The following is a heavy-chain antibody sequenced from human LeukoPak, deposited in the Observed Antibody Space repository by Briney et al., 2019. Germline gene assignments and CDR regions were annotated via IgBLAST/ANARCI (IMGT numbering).Heavy chain of an antibody. CDR1: GFTFSCYG. Sequence: QPGGSLRLSCAASGFTFSCYGMHWVRQAPGKGLEWVAVISYDGSNKYFADSVKGRFTISRDNSKNTLYLQMDSLRAEDTAVYYCAKDSGIAVAGTLRAFDIWGQGTMVTVSS. V-gene: IGHV3-30*18. CDR3: AKDSGIAVAGTLRAFDI. D-gene: IGHD6-19*01. CDR2: ISYDGSNK. J-gene: IGHJ3*02.